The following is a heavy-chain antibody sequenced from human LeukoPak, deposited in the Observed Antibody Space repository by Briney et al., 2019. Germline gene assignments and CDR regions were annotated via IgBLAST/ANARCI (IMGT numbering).Heavy chain of an antibody. V-gene: IGHV1-2*02. CDR3: ARVKMVRGVTPSLYY. CDR1: GYTFTGYY. J-gene: IGHJ4*02. D-gene: IGHD3-10*01. Sequence: GASVKVSCKASGYTFTGYYMHWVRQAPGQGLEWMGWINPKSGGTNSAQKSQGRVTLTRDTSISTAYMELSRLRSDDTAVYYCARVKMVRGVTPSLYYWGQGTLVTVSS. CDR2: INPKSGGT.